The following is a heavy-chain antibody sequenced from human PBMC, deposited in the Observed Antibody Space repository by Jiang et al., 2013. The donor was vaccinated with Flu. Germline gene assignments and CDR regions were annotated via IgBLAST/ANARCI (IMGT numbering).Heavy chain of an antibody. CDR1: GGSISSTTYY. Sequence: LLKPSETLSLTCTVSGGSISSTTYYWGWIRQPPGKGLEWIGSIYYSGGTYYTPSFKSRVTISVDTSMNLFSLKLSSVTATDTAVYYCARNYRDYPDWYFDLWGRGTLVTV. D-gene: IGHD4-17*01. CDR3: ARNYRDYPDWYFDL. J-gene: IGHJ2*01. CDR2: IYYSGGT. V-gene: IGHV4-39*02.